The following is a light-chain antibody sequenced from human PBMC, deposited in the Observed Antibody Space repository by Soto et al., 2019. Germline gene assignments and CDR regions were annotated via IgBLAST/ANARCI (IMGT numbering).Light chain of an antibody. V-gene: IGKV3D-15*01. Sequence: EIVLTQSPDTLSVSPGERATRSCRASQSVGSNLAWYQQKPGQAPRLLIFAASTRATGIPARFSGSGSGTEFTLTISSLQSEDFVMYYCQQYNNWVTFGGGTKVDLK. J-gene: IGKJ4*01. CDR3: QQYNNWVT. CDR1: QSVGSN. CDR2: AAS.